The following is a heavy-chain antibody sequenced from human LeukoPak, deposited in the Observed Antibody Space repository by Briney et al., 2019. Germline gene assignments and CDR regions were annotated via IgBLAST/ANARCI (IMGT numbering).Heavy chain of an antibody. V-gene: IGHV1-2*02. CDR3: ARASR. CDR2: INPNSGGT. CDR1: GFTFSSYG. Sequence: GGSLRLSCAASGFTFSSYGMHWVRQAPGQGLEWMGWINPNSGGTNYAQKFQGRVTMTRDTSISTAYMELSRLRSDDTAVYYCARASRWGQGTLVTVSS. J-gene: IGHJ4*02.